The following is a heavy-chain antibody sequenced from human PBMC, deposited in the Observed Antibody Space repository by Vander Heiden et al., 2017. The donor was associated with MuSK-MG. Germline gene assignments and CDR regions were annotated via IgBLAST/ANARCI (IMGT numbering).Heavy chain of an antibody. D-gene: IGHD3-10*01. Sequence: EVQLVESGGGLVQPGGSLRLSCSASGCTFSRYARSGVRQAQGKGLEWVAAISGSGGSKYYADSGKGRFTISRDNSKNTLYLKMKRVRAEETDVYYFAKDRGRYRTDAFDIWGQGTMVTVYS. CDR1: GCTFSRYA. V-gene: IGHV3-23*04. CDR3: AKDRGRYRTDAFDI. CDR2: ISGSGGSK. J-gene: IGHJ3*02.